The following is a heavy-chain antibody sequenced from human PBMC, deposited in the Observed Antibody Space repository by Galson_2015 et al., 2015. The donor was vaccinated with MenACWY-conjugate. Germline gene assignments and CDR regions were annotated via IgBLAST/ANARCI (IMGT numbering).Heavy chain of an antibody. D-gene: IGHD3-16*02. V-gene: IGHV3-48*02. CDR3: ARDREDYEHVWGTYRPHYFDY. Sequence: SLRLSCAASGFTFSNYNMNWVRQAPGKGLEWVSYITSSSTTIYYADSVKGRFTISRDNAKNSLYLQMNSLRDEDTAVYYCARDREDYEHVWGTYRPHYFDYWGRGTLLTVSS. CDR2: ITSSSTTI. J-gene: IGHJ4*01. CDR1: GFTFSNYN.